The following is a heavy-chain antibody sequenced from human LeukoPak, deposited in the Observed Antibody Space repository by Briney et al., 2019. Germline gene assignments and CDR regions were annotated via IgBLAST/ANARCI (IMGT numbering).Heavy chain of an antibody. Sequence: SQTLSLTCTVSGGSISSGSYYWSWIRQPAGKGLEWIGRIYTSGSTNYNPSLKSRVTISVDTSKNQFSLKLSSVTAADTAVYYCARDHLLWNWFDPWGQGTLVTVSS. CDR1: GGSISSGSYY. CDR2: IYTSGST. D-gene: IGHD2/OR15-2a*01. CDR3: ARDHLLWNWFDP. J-gene: IGHJ5*02. V-gene: IGHV4-61*02.